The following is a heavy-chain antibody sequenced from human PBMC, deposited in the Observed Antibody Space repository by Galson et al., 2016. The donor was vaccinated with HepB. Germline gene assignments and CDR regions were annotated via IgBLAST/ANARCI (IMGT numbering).Heavy chain of an antibody. CDR2: IKHDGSEK. CDR1: GFTFSSYW. V-gene: IGHV3-7*01. D-gene: IGHD3-10*01. Sequence: SLRLSCAASGFTFSSYWMNWVRQAPGKGLEWVANIKHDGSEKYYVDSVKGRFTISRDNAKNSLYLQMNSLRGEDTAVYYCAKDGGWVGELLFDYWGQGTLVTVSS. CDR3: AKDGGWVGELLFDY. J-gene: IGHJ4*02.